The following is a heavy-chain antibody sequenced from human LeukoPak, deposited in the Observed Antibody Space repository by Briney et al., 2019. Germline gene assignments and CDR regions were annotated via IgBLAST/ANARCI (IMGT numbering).Heavy chain of an antibody. D-gene: IGHD1-7*01. V-gene: IGHV1-2*02. CDR1: GYTFIGYY. Sequence: ASVKVSCKASGYTFIGYYMHWVRQAPGQGLEWMGWINPNSGGTNYAQKFQGRVTMTRDTSISTAYMELSRLRSDDTAVYYCACEGITGTGYFDYWGQGTLVTVSS. CDR3: ACEGITGTGYFDY. J-gene: IGHJ4*02. CDR2: INPNSGGT.